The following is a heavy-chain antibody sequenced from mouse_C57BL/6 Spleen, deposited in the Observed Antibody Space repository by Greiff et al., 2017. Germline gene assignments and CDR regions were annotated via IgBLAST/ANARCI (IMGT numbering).Heavy chain of an antibody. CDR1: GYTLTSYW. J-gene: IGHJ2*01. CDR2: IHPNRGST. CDR3: ARWYYGSSYDFDY. D-gene: IGHD1-1*01. V-gene: IGHV1-64*01. Sequence: VQLQQPGAELVKPGASVKLSCKASGYTLTSYWMHWVKLRPGPGIEWIGMIHPNRGSTNYNEKFKSKATLTVDKSSSTAYMQLSSLTSEDSAVYYCARWYYGSSYDFDYWGQGTTLTVSS.